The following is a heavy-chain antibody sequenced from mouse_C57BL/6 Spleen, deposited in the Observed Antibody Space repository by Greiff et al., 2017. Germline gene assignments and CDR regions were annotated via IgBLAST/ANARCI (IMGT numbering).Heavy chain of an antibody. J-gene: IGHJ3*01. CDR1: GYTFTDYY. D-gene: IGHD3-2*02. Sequence: QVQLQQSGAELVRPGASVKLSCKASGYTFTDYYINWVKQRPGQGLEWIARIYPGSGNTYYNEKFKGKATLTAEKSSSTAYMQLSSLTSEDSAVYCCARELRLLFAYWGQGTLVTVSA. CDR3: ARELRLLFAY. V-gene: IGHV1-76*01. CDR2: IYPGSGNT.